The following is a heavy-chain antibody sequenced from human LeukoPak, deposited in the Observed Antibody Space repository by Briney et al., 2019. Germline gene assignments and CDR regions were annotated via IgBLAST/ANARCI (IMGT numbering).Heavy chain of an antibody. J-gene: IGHJ4*02. Sequence: SVKVSCKASGGTFSSYAISWVRQAPGQGLEWMGGIIPIFGTANYAQKFQGRVTITADKSTSSVYMELSSLRSDDTAVYYCARHYGGLDDYWGQGTLVIVSS. CDR2: IIPIFGTA. CDR1: GGTFSSYA. D-gene: IGHD4-23*01. V-gene: IGHV1-69*06. CDR3: ARHYGGLDDY.